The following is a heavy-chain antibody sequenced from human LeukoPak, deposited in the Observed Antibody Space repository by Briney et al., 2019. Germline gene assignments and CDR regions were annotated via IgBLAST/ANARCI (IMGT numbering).Heavy chain of an antibody. CDR3: ARSAGAGSYAWFDP. CDR2: MYYSGTST. CDR1: GGSINGHH. Sequence: PSETLSLTCTVSGGSINGHHWTWIRQPPGKGLEWIGYMYYSGTSTNYNPSLKSRVTISVDTSKNQFSLKLSSVTAADTAVYYCARSAGAGSYAWFDPWGQGTQVTVSS. J-gene: IGHJ5*02. D-gene: IGHD3-10*01. V-gene: IGHV4-59*08.